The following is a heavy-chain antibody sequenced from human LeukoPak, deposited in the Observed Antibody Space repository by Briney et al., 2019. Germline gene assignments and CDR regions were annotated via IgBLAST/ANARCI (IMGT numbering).Heavy chain of an antibody. Sequence: PSETLSLTCTVSGGSISSYYWSWIRQPPGKGLEWIGYIYYSGSTNYNPSLKSRVTISVDTSKKQFSLKLSSVPAADTAVYYCARHMGLGYTYFYPYFDYWGQGTLVTVSS. V-gene: IGHV4-59*08. D-gene: IGHD1-1*01. CDR2: IYYSGST. CDR1: GGSISSYY. J-gene: IGHJ4*01. CDR3: ARHMGLGYTYFYPYFDY.